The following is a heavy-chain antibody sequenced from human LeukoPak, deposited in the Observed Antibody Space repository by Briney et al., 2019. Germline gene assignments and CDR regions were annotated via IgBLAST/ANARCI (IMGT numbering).Heavy chain of an antibody. CDR2: IYYSGST. D-gene: IGHD3-3*01. CDR3: ARASSQYYDFWSGYYRYYGMDV. CDR1: GGSISSYY. J-gene: IGHJ6*02. Sequence: SETLSLTCTVSGGSISSYYWSWIRQPPGKGLEWIGYIYYSGSTNYNPSLKSRVTISVDTSKNQFSLKLSSVTAADTAVYYCARASSQYYDFWSGYYRYYGMDVWGQGATVTVSS. V-gene: IGHV4-59*01.